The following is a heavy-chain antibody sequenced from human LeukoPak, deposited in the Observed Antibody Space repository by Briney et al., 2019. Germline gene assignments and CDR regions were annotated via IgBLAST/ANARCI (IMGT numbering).Heavy chain of an antibody. V-gene: IGHV3-21*01. D-gene: IGHD4-11*01. CDR2: ISSSSYI. J-gene: IGHJ4*02. CDR1: GLTFSSYS. CDR3: ASERLEYSNYVTVDY. Sequence: GGSLRLSCAASGLTFSSYSMNWVRQAPGKGLEWVSSISSSSYIYYADSVKGRFTISRDNAKNSLYLQMNSLRAEDTAVYYCASERLEYSNYVTVDYWGQGTLVTVSS.